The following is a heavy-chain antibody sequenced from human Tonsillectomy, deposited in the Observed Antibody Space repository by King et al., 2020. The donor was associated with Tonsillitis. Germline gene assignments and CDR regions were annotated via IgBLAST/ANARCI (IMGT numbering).Heavy chain of an antibody. Sequence: VQLQQWGAGLLKPSETLSLTCAVYGGSFSGYYWSWIRQPPGKGLEWIGEIHHSGSTNYNPSLKSRVTISVNTSKTQFSLNLNSVTAADTAVYYCARLRHEYRAFFDNWGQGTLVTVSS. CDR2: IHHSGST. V-gene: IGHV4-34*01. CDR3: ARLRHEYRAFFDN. CDR1: GGSFSGYY. D-gene: IGHD2-2*01. J-gene: IGHJ4*02.